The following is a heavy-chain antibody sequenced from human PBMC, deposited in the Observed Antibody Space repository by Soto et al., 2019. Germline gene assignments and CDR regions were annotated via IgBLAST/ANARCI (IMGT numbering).Heavy chain of an antibody. CDR3: AKEGSSWYYFDY. D-gene: IGHD6-19*01. Sequence: SGGSLRLSCAASGFTFSSYAMSWVRQAPGKGLEWVSAISGSGSSTYYADSVKGRFTISRDNSQNTLYLQMNSLRAEDTAVYYCAKEGSSWYYFDYWGQGTLVTVSS. V-gene: IGHV3-23*01. CDR2: ISGSGSST. J-gene: IGHJ4*02. CDR1: GFTFSSYA.